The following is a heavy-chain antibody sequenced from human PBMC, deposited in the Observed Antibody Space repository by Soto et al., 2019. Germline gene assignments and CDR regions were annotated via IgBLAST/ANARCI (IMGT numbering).Heavy chain of an antibody. Sequence: SETLSLTCAVSGGSISSGGYSWSWIRQPPGKGLEWIGYIYHSGSTYYNPSLKSRVTISVDRSKNQFSLKLSSVTAADTAVYYCARSRRYSYGIDYWGQGTLVTVSS. CDR1: GGSISSGGYS. D-gene: IGHD5-18*01. V-gene: IGHV4-30-2*01. CDR2: IYHSGST. CDR3: ARSRRYSYGIDY. J-gene: IGHJ4*02.